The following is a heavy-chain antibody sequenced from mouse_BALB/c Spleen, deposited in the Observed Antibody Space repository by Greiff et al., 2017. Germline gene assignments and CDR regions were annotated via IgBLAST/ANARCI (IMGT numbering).Heavy chain of an antibody. Sequence: EVMLVESGGGLVQPGGSLKLSCAASGFTFSSYGMSWVRQTPDKSLELVATINSNGGSTYYPDSVKGRFTISRDNAKNTLYLQMSSLKSEDTAMYYCAREDGNYFFAYWGQGTLVTVSA. J-gene: IGHJ3*01. CDR2: INSNGGST. CDR1: GFTFSSYG. CDR3: AREDGNYFFAY. D-gene: IGHD2-1*01. V-gene: IGHV5-6-3*01.